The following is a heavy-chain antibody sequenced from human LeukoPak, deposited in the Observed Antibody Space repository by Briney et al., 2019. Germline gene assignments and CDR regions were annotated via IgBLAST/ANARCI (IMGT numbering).Heavy chain of an antibody. Sequence: KPSETLSLTCTVSGGSISSDYWSWLRQPPGKGLEWIGYIYYRGSTNYNPSLKSRHTISVDTSKNQFSLKLSSVNAADTAVYYCATGGSGDYMYYFDYWGQGTLVTVSS. J-gene: IGHJ4*02. V-gene: IGHV4-59*01. CDR2: IYYRGST. CDR3: ATGGSGDYMYYFDY. D-gene: IGHD3-3*01. CDR1: GGSISSDY.